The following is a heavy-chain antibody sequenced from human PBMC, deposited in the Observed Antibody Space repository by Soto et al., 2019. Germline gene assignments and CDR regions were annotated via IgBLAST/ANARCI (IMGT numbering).Heavy chain of an antibody. V-gene: IGHV1-18*01. D-gene: IGHD2-2*01. CDR3: ARGSIPAANVWLIAWCAP. CDR1: GYTFTSYG. CDR2: ISAYNGNT. J-gene: IGHJ5*02. Sequence: ASVKVSCKASGYTFTSYGISWVRQAPGQVLEWMGWISAYNGNTNYAQKLQGRVTMTTATSTSTAYMELSSLRSEDTAVYYCARGSIPAANVWLIAWCAPWGQGTLVTVSS.